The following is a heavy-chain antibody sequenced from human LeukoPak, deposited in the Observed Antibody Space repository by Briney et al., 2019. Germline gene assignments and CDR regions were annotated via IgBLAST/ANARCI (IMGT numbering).Heavy chain of an antibody. CDR2: ISGSGGST. Sequence: GGSLRLSCAASGFTFSSYAMSWVRQAPGKGLEWVSAISGSGGSTYYADSVKGRFTISRDNSKNTLYLQMNSLRAEDTAVYYCAKASVPVLTGYYNPLGVDYWGQGTLVTVSS. J-gene: IGHJ4*02. V-gene: IGHV3-23*01. CDR3: AKASVPVLTGYYNPLGVDY. CDR1: GFTFSSYA. D-gene: IGHD3-9*01.